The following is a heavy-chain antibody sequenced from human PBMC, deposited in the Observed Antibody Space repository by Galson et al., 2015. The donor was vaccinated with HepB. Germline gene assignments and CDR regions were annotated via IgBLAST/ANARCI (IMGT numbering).Heavy chain of an antibody. V-gene: IGHV1-69*13. CDR2: IVPLFGTA. J-gene: IGHJ4*02. CDR1: GDTFSSYL. Sequence: SVKVSCKASGDTFSSYLLSWVRQAPGQGLEWMGGIVPLFGTANYAEKFQGRLTITADESTSTAYMELSSLTSEDTAIYFCARPSTKFDSSGPTDSWGQGTLVIVSS. D-gene: IGHD2-15*01. CDR3: ARPSTKFDSSGPTDS.